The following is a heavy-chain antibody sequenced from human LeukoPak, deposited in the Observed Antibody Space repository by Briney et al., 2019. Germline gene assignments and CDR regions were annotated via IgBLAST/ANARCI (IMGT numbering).Heavy chain of an antibody. Sequence: GGSLRLSCAASGFTFSSYAMSWVRQAPGKGLEWVSAISGSGGSTYYADSVKGRFTISRDNSKNTLYLQMNSLRAEDTAIYYCAKDVHASSGYYLDYWGQGTLVTVSS. CDR1: GFTFSSYA. D-gene: IGHD3-22*01. CDR2: ISGSGGST. J-gene: IGHJ4*02. V-gene: IGHV3-23*01. CDR3: AKDVHASSGYYLDY.